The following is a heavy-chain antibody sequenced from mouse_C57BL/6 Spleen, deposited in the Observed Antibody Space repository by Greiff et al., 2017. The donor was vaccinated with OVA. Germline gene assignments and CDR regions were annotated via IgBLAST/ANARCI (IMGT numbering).Heavy chain of an antibody. CDR3: ARRGYGNYEAMDY. D-gene: IGHD2-1*01. J-gene: IGHJ4*01. Sequence: VQLQQSGAELVKPGASVKISCKASGYAFSSYWMNWVKQRPGKGLEWIGQIYPGDGDTNSNGKFKGKATLTADKSSSTAYMQLSSLTSEDSAVYFCARRGYGNYEAMDYWGQGTSVTVSS. V-gene: IGHV1-80*01. CDR2: IYPGDGDT. CDR1: GYAFSSYW.